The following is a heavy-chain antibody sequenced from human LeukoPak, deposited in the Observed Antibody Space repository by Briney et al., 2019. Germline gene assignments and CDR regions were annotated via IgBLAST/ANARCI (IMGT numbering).Heavy chain of an antibody. Sequence: GASVKVSCKASGYTFTSYHINWVRQATGQGLEWMGWMNPNSGNTGYAQKFQGRVTITRNTSISTAYMELSSLRSEDTAVYYCARGGSPVVPAAIRAFDIWGQGTMVTVSS. CDR1: GYTFTSYH. V-gene: IGHV1-8*03. CDR2: MNPNSGNT. J-gene: IGHJ3*02. CDR3: ARGGSPVVPAAIRAFDI. D-gene: IGHD2-2*01.